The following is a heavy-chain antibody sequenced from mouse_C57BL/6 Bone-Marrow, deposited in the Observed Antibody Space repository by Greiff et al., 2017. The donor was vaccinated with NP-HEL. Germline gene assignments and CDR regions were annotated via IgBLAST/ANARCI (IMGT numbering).Heavy chain of an antibody. Sequence: VQLKESGGGLVKPGGSLKLSCAASGFTFSSYAMSWVRQTPEKRLEWVATISDGGSYTYYPDNVQGRFTISRDNAKNNLYLQMSHLKSEDTAMYYCARDHWYFDVWGTGTTVTVSS. CDR3: ARDHWYFDV. CDR2: ISDGGSYT. CDR1: GFTFSSYA. J-gene: IGHJ1*03. V-gene: IGHV5-4*01.